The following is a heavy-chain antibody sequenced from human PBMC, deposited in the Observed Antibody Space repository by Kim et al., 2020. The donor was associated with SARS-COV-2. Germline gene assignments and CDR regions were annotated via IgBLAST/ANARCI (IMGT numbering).Heavy chain of an antibody. D-gene: IGHD4-17*01. V-gene: IGHV4-39*01. CDR1: GGSISSSSYY. CDR2: IYSSGST. CDR3: ARRGYGGNPFDY. J-gene: IGHJ4*02. Sequence: SETLSLTCTVSGGSISSSSYYWGWIRQPPGKGLEWIGSIYSSGSTYYNPSLKSRVTISVDTSKNQFSLKLSSVTAADTAVYYCARRGYGGNPFDYWGQGT.